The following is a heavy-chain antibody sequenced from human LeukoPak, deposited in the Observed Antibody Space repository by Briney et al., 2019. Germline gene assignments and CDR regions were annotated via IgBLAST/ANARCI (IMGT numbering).Heavy chain of an antibody. CDR3: ARGFVVAAAGNWYYYGMDV. CDR2: IYYSGST. V-gene: IGHV4-39*07. Sequence: SETLSLTCTVSGGSISSSSYYWGWIRQPPGKGLEWIGTIYYSGSTDYNPSLKSRVTISVDTSKNQFSLKLSSVTAADTAVYYCARGFVVAAAGNWYYYGMDVWGQGTTVTVSS. CDR1: GGSISSSSYY. J-gene: IGHJ6*02. D-gene: IGHD6-13*01.